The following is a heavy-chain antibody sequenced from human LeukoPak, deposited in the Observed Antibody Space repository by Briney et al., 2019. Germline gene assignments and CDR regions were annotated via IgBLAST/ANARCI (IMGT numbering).Heavy chain of an antibody. Sequence: PGGSLRLSCAASGFTFSDYYMSWIRQAPGKGLEWVSYISSSSSYTNYADSVKGRFTISRDNAKNSLYLQMNSLRAEDTAVYYCASRIAAAGAEYFQHWGQGTLVTVSS. CDR2: ISSSSSYT. CDR3: ASRIAAAGAEYFQH. J-gene: IGHJ1*01. CDR1: GFTFSDYY. D-gene: IGHD6-13*01. V-gene: IGHV3-11*03.